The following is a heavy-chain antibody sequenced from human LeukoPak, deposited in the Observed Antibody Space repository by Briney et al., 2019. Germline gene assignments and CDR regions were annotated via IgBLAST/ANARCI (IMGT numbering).Heavy chain of an antibody. Sequence: TLSLTCAVSGGSISSGGYSWSWIRQPPGKGLEWIGYIYHSGSTYYNPPLKSRVTISVDRSKNQFSLKLSSVTAADTAVYYCARRVYGDYRGAFDIWGQGTMATVSS. J-gene: IGHJ3*02. CDR3: ARRVYGDYRGAFDI. CDR2: IYHSGST. V-gene: IGHV4-30-2*01. CDR1: GGSISSGGYS. D-gene: IGHD4-17*01.